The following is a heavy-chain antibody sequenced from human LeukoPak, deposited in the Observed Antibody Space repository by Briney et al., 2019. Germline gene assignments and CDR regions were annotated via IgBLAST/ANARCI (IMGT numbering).Heavy chain of an antibody. V-gene: IGHV1-8*03. CDR3: ARGLAKRQSKYPNWFDP. J-gene: IGHJ5*02. CDR2: MNPNSANT. Sequence: ASVKVSCKASGYTFTNYDINWVRQATGQGLEWMGWMNPNSANTGYSQKFQGRVTFTRDTSISTAYMELSSLRSEDTAVYYCARGLAKRQSKYPNWFDPWGQGTLVTVSS. CDR1: GYTFTNYD. D-gene: IGHD6-25*01.